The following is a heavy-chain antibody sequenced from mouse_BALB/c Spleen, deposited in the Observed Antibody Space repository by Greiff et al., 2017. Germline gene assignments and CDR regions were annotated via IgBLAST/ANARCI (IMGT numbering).Heavy chain of an antibody. J-gene: IGHJ3*01. Sequence: EVKVEESGGGLVKPGGSLKLSCAASGFTFSSYTMSWVRQTPEKRLEWVATISSGGSYTYYPDSVKGRFTISRDNAKNTLYLQMSSLKSEDTAMYYCARDRGSGITTGFAYWGQGTLVTVSA. D-gene: IGHD2-4*01. CDR2: ISSGGSYT. V-gene: IGHV5-6-4*01. CDR3: ARDRGSGITTGFAY. CDR1: GFTFSSYT.